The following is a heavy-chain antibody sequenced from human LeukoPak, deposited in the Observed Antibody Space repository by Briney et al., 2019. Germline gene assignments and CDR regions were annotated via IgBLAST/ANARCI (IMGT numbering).Heavy chain of an antibody. D-gene: IGHD5-12*01. V-gene: IGHV3-23*01. J-gene: IGHJ6*03. CDR3: ARDTASSGYVPYYYYYMDV. CDR2: ISGSGGST. Sequence: PGGSLRLSCAASGFTFSSYAMSWVRQAPGKGLEWVSAISGSGGSTYYADSVKGRFTISRDNAKNSLYLQMNSLRAEDTAVYYCARDTASSGYVPYYYYYMDVWGKGTTVTVSS. CDR1: GFTFSSYA.